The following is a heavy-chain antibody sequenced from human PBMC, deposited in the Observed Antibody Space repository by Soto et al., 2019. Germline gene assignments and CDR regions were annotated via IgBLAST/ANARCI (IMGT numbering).Heavy chain of an antibody. Sequence: AGGSLRLSCRASGFTFSDYAMSWVRQPPGKGLEWVSVISVGGSTYYADSVKGRFTVSRANSRNTLYLQMNSLRAEDTAVYYCANVPIWCSSTSCYTEGFDYWGQGTLVTVSS. CDR1: GFTFSDYA. J-gene: IGHJ4*02. CDR2: ISVGGST. V-gene: IGHV3-23*01. CDR3: ANVPIWCSSTSCYTEGFDY. D-gene: IGHD2-2*02.